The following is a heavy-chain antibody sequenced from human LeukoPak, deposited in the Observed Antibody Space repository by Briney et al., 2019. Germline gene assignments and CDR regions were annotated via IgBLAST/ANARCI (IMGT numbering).Heavy chain of an antibody. J-gene: IGHJ3*02. V-gene: IGHV3-7*01. CDR1: GFTISNSW. D-gene: IGHD3-22*01. CDR3: AKQQIYFDSSGYPHGSLDT. Sequence: GGSLRLSCAASGFTISNSWMNWVRQAPGKGLEWLASIKRDGSEKHYVDYVQGRFTISRDNAKNSVYLEMINLRAEDTAVYYCAKQQIYFDSSGYPHGSLDTWGQGTMVTVSS. CDR2: IKRDGSEK.